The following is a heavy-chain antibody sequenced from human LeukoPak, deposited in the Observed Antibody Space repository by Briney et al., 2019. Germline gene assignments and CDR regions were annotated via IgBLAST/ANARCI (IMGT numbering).Heavy chain of an antibody. CDR3: AKDLSVVVVPAAIPEPFDY. V-gene: IGHV3-23*01. CDR1: GFTFNNYA. CDR2: ISDSGVST. D-gene: IGHD2-2*02. Sequence: PGGSLRLSCAASGFTFNNYAMNWVRQAPGKGLEWVSSISDSGVSTYYADSVKGRFTISRDNSKNTLYLYMDSLRAEDTAVYYCAKDLSVVVVPAAIPEPFDYWGQGTLVTVSS. J-gene: IGHJ4*02.